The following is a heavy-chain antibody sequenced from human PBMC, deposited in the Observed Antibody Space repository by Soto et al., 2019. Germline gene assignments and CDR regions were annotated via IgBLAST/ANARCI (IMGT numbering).Heavy chain of an antibody. D-gene: IGHD3-22*01. Sequence: SQTLSLTCTVIGDSVSSNNYSWSWIRQRPGKGLEWIGYIHYSGDSYDNPSHTSRITMSMDVSKNQFSLNLRSVTAADTAIYYCARDVNDSSGSQGFDYWGQGTLVTVSS. V-gene: IGHV4-31*03. J-gene: IGHJ4*02. CDR2: IHYSGDS. CDR1: GDSVSSNNYS. CDR3: ARDVNDSSGSQGFDY.